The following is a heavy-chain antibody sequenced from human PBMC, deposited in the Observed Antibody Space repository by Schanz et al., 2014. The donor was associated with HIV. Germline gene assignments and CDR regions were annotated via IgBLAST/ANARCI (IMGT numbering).Heavy chain of an antibody. CDR1: GGKGRSDG. CDR3: ARGGIWEWPPQDFDY. J-gene: IGHJ4*02. D-gene: IGHD2-15*01. Sequence: QVQLVESGGGGVQPGREMRKEGEASGGKGRSDGMYWVRQAPGKGLEWVAIIGYDGSNIYYAASVKGRFTVSRDNSRNTNTLYLQMNSLRAEDTAVYYCARGGIWEWPPQDFDYWGQGTLVTVSS. CDR2: IGYDGSNI. V-gene: IGHV3-33*01.